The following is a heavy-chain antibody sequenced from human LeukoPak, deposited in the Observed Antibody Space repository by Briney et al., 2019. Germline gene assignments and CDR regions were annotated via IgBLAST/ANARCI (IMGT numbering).Heavy chain of an antibody. Sequence: SETLSLTCSVSGDSISYFYWSWIRQAAGKGLEWIGRVSSSGSTDYNASLKSRVTMSVDTSKNQLSLKVISVTAADTAIYYCARGVIAAGGNDLDYWGQGTLVTVSS. D-gene: IGHD6-13*01. V-gene: IGHV4-4*07. J-gene: IGHJ4*02. CDR3: ARGVIAAGGNDLDY. CDR1: GDSISYFY. CDR2: VSSSGST.